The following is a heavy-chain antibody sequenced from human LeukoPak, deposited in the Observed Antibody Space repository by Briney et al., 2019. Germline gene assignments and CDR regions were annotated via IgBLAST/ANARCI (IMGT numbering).Heavy chain of an antibody. V-gene: IGHV3-7*03. CDR1: GFTFSSYW. D-gene: IGHD6-19*01. CDR3: AKRFSSGWRYAFDI. J-gene: IGHJ3*02. Sequence: PGGSLRLSCAASGFTFSSYWMSWVRQAPGKGLEWVANIKQDGSEKYYVDSVKGRFTISRDNSKNTLFLQMNSLRAEDTAIYYCAKRFSSGWRYAFDIWGQGTMVTVSS. CDR2: IKQDGSEK.